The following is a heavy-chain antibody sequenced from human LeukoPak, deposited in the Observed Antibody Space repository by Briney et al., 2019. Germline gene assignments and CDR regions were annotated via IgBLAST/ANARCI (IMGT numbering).Heavy chain of an antibody. J-gene: IGHJ4*02. CDR3: ARGGIVCTNGVCYTPYFDY. Sequence: SETLSLTCTVSGGSISSYYWSWIRQPPGQGLEWIGYIYYSGSTNYNPSLKSRVTISVDTSKNQFSLKLSSVTAADTAVYYCARGGIVCTNGVCYTPYFDYWGQGTLVTVSS. CDR1: GGSISSYY. V-gene: IGHV4-59*08. CDR2: IYYSGST. D-gene: IGHD2-8*01.